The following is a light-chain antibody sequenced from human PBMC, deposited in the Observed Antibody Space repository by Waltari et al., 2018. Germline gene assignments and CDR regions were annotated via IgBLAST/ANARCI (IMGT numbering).Light chain of an antibody. Sequence: EIVMTQSPATLSVSPGERATLSCRASQSVSSNLAWYQQKPGQAPRLLIYGASTRATVIPSRFSGSWSGTEFTLTISRLQSEDFAVYYCQQYNNWPPMVTFGPGTKVDIK. CDR1: QSVSSN. CDR3: QQYNNWPPMVT. CDR2: GAS. V-gene: IGKV3-15*01. J-gene: IGKJ3*01.